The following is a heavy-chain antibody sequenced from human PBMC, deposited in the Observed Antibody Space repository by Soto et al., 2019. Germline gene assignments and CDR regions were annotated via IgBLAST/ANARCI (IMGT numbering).Heavy chain of an antibody. CDR3: ARRDMVRGVIIGAFDI. V-gene: IGHV4-34*01. CDR1: GGSFSCYY. Sequence: SETLSLTCAVYGGSFSCYYWSWIRQPPGKGLEWIGEINHSGSTNYNPSLKSRVTISVDTSKNQFSLKLSSVTAADTAVYYCARRDMVRGVIIGAFDIWGQGTMVTVSS. D-gene: IGHD3-10*01. CDR2: INHSGST. J-gene: IGHJ3*02.